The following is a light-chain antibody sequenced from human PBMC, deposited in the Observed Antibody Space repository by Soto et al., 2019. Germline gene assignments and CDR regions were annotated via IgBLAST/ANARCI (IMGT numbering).Light chain of an antibody. CDR3: AAWDDSLRAVV. V-gene: IGLV1-44*01. Sequence: QSVLTQSPSASGTPGQRVTISCSGSRSNIGTYTVNWYQQLPGTAPTLLIYRNHQRPSGVTDRFSGSKSGTSASLAISGPQSEDEADYYCAAWDDSLRAVVFGGGTKLTVL. CDR1: RSNIGTYT. CDR2: RNH. J-gene: IGLJ2*01.